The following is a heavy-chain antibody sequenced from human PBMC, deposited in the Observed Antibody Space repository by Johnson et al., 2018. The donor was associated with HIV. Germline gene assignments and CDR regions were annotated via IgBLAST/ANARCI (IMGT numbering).Heavy chain of an antibody. J-gene: IGHJ3*02. CDR2: IYSGGST. CDR1: GFTFSSYV. CDR3: AREIIAARPSAFDI. D-gene: IGHD6-6*01. V-gene: IGHV3-66*02. Sequence: VQLVESGGGLVQPGGSLRLSCAASGFTFSSYVMHWVRQAPGKGLEWVSVIYSGGSTYYADSVKGRFTISRDNSKNTLYLQMNSLRAEDTAVYYCAREIIAARPSAFDIWGQGTMVTVSS.